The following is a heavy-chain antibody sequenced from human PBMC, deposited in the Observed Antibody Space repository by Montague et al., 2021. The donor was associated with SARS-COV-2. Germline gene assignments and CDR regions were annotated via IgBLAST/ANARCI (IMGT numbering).Heavy chain of an antibody. J-gene: IGHJ2*01. D-gene: IGHD3-10*01. CDR1: GFTFSNYA. CDR2: IFGSGSST. V-gene: IGHV3-23*03. Sequence: SLRLSCAASGFTFSNYAMNWVRQAPGKGLEWVSVIFGSGSSTYYXGSVRGRFTVSRDNSKNTLYLQMNNLRAEDMAVYYCAKDGATVRGLINWYFDLWGRGTLVTVSS. CDR3: AKDGATVRGLINWYFDL.